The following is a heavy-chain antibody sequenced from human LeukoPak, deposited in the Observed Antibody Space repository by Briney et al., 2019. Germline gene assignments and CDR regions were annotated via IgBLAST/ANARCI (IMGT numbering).Heavy chain of an antibody. CDR2: INPSGGSA. CDR3: AREGVAATGLDY. D-gene: IGHD6-13*01. CDR1: GNTFSIYN. Sequence: ASVKDSCKASGNTFSIYNMHWVRQAPGQGLEWMGIINPSGGSASDTQKFQGRVTMTRDTSTSTLYMELSSLRSEDTAVYYCAREGVAATGLDYWGQGTLVTVSS. J-gene: IGHJ4*02. V-gene: IGHV1-46*01.